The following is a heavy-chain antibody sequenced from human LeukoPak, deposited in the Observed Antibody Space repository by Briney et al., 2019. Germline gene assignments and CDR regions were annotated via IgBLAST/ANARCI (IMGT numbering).Heavy chain of an antibody. D-gene: IGHD3-16*01. J-gene: IGHJ6*03. CDR3: ARGFEGGIYYYYYMDV. CDR1: AYSFNGYY. V-gene: IGHV1-18*04. CDR2: ISAYNGNT. Sequence: GASVKVSCKAPAYSFNGYYMHWVRQAPGEGLEWMGWISAYNGNTNYAQKLQGRVTMTTDTSTSTAYMELRSLRSDDTAVYYCARGFEGGIYYYYYMDVWGKGTTVTVSS.